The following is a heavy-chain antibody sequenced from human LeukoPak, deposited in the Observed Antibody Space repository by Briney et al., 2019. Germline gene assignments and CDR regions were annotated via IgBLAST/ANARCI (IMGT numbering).Heavy chain of an antibody. CDR1: GGSISSYY. V-gene: IGHV4-59*08. CDR2: IYYSGST. Sequence: SETLSLTCTVSGGSISSYYWSWIRQPPGKGLEWIGYIYYSGSTNYNPSLKSRVTISVDTSKNQFSLKLSSVTAADTAVYYCARRGIAAAGYDYRGQGTLVTVSS. D-gene: IGHD6-13*01. J-gene: IGHJ4*02. CDR3: ARRGIAAAGYDY.